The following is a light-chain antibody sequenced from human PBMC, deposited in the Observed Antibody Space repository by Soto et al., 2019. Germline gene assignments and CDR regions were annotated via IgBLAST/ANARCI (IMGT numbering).Light chain of an antibody. Sequence: IVITQTPATLSVSPGERATLFCRASQSVDDNLAWYQQKPGQAPRLLNYGASTRATGIPARFSGSGSGTDFTLTSSGLQSEDVAVYYCQQYGSWSGFGRGTKV. V-gene: IGKV3-15*01. CDR2: GAS. CDR3: QQYGSWSG. CDR1: QSVDDN. J-gene: IGKJ4*01.